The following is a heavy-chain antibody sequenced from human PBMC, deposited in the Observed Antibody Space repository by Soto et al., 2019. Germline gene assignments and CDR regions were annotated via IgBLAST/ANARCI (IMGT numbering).Heavy chain of an antibody. Sequence: EVQLLESGGGLVQPGGSLRLSCAASGFTFSGYAMSWVRQAPGKGLEWVSAIGSGSPFYADSVKGRFTISRDNANSMLYLQMNSLRADDTAGYFCAQGLGSSLYHYNSFAPGGQGTLVTVSS. CDR1: GFTFSGYA. D-gene: IGHD6-13*01. J-gene: IGHJ5*02. CDR3: AQGLGSSLYHYNSFAP. CDR2: IGSGSP. V-gene: IGHV3-23*01.